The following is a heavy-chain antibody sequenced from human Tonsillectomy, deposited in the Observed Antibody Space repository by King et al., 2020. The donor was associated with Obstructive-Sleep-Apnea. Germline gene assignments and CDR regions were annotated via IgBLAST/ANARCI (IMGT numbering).Heavy chain of an antibody. Sequence: VQLVESGGGVVQPGRSLRLSCAASGFTFSGSGMHWVRQAPGKGLEWVAVIWHDGSNKYYGDSVKGRFTISRDNSQSTLYLQMNSLRAEDTAVYYCARGGDCYNSWFDPWGQGTLVTVSS. V-gene: IGHV3-33*01. D-gene: IGHD5-24*01. J-gene: IGHJ5*02. CDR2: IWHDGSNK. CDR1: GFTFSGSG. CDR3: ARGGDCYNSWFDP.